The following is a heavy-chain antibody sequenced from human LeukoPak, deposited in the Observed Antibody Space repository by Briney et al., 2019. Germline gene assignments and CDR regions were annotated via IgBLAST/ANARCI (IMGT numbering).Heavy chain of an antibody. CDR3: AREAIWSWGSRDGFDI. CDR1: GGSISSYY. V-gene: IGHV4-59*01. CDR2: IAYSGST. J-gene: IGHJ3*02. Sequence: SETLSLTCSVSGGSISSYYWSWIRLPPGKGLEWIGYIAYSGSTNYSPSLRGRVTISVDTSKNQFSLKLNSVTTADTAVYHCAREAIWSWGSRDGFDIWGQGRMVTVSS. D-gene: IGHD3-10*01.